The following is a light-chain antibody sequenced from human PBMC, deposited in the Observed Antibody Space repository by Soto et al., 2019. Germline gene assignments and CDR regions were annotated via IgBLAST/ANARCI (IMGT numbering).Light chain of an antibody. CDR3: SSYRSSSTPVV. V-gene: IGLV2-14*01. Sequence: QSALTQPASVSGSPGQSITISCTGTSSDVGGYNYVSWYQQHPGKAPKLMISEVSNRPSGVSNRFSGSKSGNTASLTISGLQAEDEAEYYCSSYRSSSTPVVFGGGT. CDR2: EVS. CDR1: SSDVGGYNY. J-gene: IGLJ2*01.